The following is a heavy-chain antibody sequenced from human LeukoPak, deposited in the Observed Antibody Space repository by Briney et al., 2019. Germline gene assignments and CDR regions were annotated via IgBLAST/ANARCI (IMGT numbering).Heavy chain of an antibody. CDR3: ARVLSGDFMDY. Sequence: GGSLRLSCVASGFTFSSYWVHWVRQAPGKGLEWVANIKQDGSEKYYVDSVKGRFTISRDNAKNSLYLQMNSLRAEDTAVYYCARVLSGDFMDYWGQGTLVTVSS. CDR1: GFTFSSYW. J-gene: IGHJ4*02. V-gene: IGHV3-7*01. D-gene: IGHD3-10*02. CDR2: IKQDGSEK.